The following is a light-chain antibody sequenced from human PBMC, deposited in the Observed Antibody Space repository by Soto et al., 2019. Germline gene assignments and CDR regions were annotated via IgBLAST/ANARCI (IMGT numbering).Light chain of an antibody. CDR2: AAG. CDR1: HDIAYH. J-gene: IGKJ3*01. Sequence: DIQMTQSPSSLSATVGDKVTIACRASHDIAYHLAWYQQTPGKVPKNLIYAAGTLQSGFPSRFSGSGSGTDFTLTIGSLQPEDFSTDYCQQYDCAPFSFGPGTTVDFK. V-gene: IGKV1-27*01. CDR3: QQYDCAPFS.